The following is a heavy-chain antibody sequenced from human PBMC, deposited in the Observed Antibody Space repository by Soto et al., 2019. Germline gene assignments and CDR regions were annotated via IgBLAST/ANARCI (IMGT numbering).Heavy chain of an antibody. J-gene: IGHJ4*02. Sequence: QITLKESGPTLVKPTQTLTLTCTFSGFSLSTSGVGVGWISQPPGKALEWLALIYWDDDKRYSPSLKSRLTITKDTSKNQVVLTMTIMDPVDTATYYCAHRLAATGLFDYWGQGTLVTVSS. V-gene: IGHV2-5*02. D-gene: IGHD6-13*01. CDR1: GFSLSTSGVG. CDR3: AHRLAATGLFDY. CDR2: IYWDDDK.